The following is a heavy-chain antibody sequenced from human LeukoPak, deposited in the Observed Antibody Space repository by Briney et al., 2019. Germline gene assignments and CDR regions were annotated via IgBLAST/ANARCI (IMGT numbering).Heavy chain of an antibody. Sequence: SETLSLTCAVYGVSFSGYYWSWIRQPPGKGLEWIGEINHSGSTNYNPSLKSRVTISVDTSKNEFSLKLSSVTAADTAVYYCARVSAWSSTSHSTYGIDVWGQGTTVTVSS. CDR1: GVSFSGYY. CDR2: INHSGST. CDR3: ARVSAWSSTSHSTYGIDV. V-gene: IGHV4-34*01. J-gene: IGHJ6*02. D-gene: IGHD2-2*01.